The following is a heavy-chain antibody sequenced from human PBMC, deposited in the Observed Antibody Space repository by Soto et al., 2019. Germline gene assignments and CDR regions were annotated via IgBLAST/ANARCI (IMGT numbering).Heavy chain of an antibody. V-gene: IGHV3-30*03. CDR2: ISYDGSNK. Sequence: QVQLVESGGGVVQPGRSLRLSCAASGFTFSSYGMHWVRQAPGKGLEWVAGISYDGSNKYYADSVKGRFTISRDNSKSTLHLHMNSLRAEDKAVYYCAPLSSTSGFLDAFAFWGQGTMVPVS. J-gene: IGHJ3*01. CDR3: APLSSTSGFLDAFAF. D-gene: IGHD2-2*01. CDR1: GFTFSSYG.